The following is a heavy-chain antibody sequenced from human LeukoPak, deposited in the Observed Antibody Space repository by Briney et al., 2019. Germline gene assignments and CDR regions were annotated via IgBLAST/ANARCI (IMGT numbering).Heavy chain of an antibody. V-gene: IGHV3-48*03. D-gene: IGHD6-6*01. CDR2: ISSSGSTV. CDR3: ARDSSSSEAGY. CDR1: GFTFSSYE. Sequence: GGSLRLSCAASGFTFSSYEMNWVRQAPGKGLEWVSYISSSGSTVYYADSVKGRFTISRDNAKNSLYLQMNSLRAEDTAVYYCARDSSSSEAGYWGQGTLVTVSS. J-gene: IGHJ4*02.